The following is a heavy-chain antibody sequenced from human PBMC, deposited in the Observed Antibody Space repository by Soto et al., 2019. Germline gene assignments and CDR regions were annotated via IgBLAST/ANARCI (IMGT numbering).Heavy chain of an antibody. CDR3: AREKGGWFGEFHFDY. J-gene: IGHJ4*02. V-gene: IGHV3-48*01. CDR1: GFTFSSYS. CDR2: ISSSSSTI. Sequence: GGSLRLSCAASGFTFSSYSMNWVRQAPGKGLEWVSYISSSSSTIYYADSVKGRFTISRDNAKNSLYLQMNSLRAEDTAVYYCAREKGGWFGEFHFDYWGQGTLVTVSS. D-gene: IGHD3-10*01.